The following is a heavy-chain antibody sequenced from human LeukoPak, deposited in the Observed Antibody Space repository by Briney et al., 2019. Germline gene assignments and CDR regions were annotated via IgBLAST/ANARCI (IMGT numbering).Heavy chain of an antibody. CDR3: ARHAWDDYGFFDY. V-gene: IGHV4-59*08. CDR1: GGSISSYY. CDR2: IYYSGST. Sequence: SETLSLTCTVSGGSISSYYWSWIRQPPGKGLEWIGYIYYSGSTNYNPSLKSRVTISVDTSKNQFSLKLSSVTAADTAVYYCARHAWDDYGFFDYWGQGTLVTVSP. J-gene: IGHJ4*02. D-gene: IGHD4-17*01.